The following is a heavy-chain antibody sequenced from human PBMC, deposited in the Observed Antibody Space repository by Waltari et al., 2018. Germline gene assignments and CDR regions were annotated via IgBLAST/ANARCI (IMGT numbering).Heavy chain of an antibody. CDR1: GDSINSDYNY. CDR3: ARLDYSALRRGCDP. J-gene: IGHJ5*02. Sequence: QLQLQESGPGLVKPSETLSLSCTVSGDSINSDYNYWGWLRQPPGEWVAWIGTVHFSGTNYYNASLKSRVTISVDTTKNQFALKLTSVTAADTAVYYCARLDYSALRRGCDPWGQGTLVTVSS. D-gene: IGHD4-4*01. CDR2: VHFSGTN. V-gene: IGHV4-39*01.